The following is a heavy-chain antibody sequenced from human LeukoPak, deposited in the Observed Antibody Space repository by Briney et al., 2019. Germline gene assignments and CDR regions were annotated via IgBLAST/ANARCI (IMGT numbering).Heavy chain of an antibody. V-gene: IGHV3-53*01. CDR3: ARVGDHYHWYFDL. Sequence: PGRSLRLSCAASGFTVGTNYMNWVRQAPGRGLEWVSIIYSGGTTYYTDSVKGRFTISRDNSKNTLYLQMNSLRIEDTAVYYCARVGDHYHWYFDLWGRGALVTVSS. CDR2: IYSGGTT. J-gene: IGHJ2*01. CDR1: GFTVGTNY. D-gene: IGHD3-10*01.